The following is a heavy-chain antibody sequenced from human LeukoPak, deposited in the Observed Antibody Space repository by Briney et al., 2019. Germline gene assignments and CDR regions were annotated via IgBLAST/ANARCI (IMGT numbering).Heavy chain of an antibody. CDR3: ARHRPTSRYFDLSFEY. J-gene: IGHJ4*02. CDR1: GDSSGITGYY. Sequence: SETLSLICTVSGDSSGITGYYCGWIRQPPGKGLEWIGSIFYSGTTFSNPSLTGRVTISVDRSNNQISLNLTSVTAADTAVYYCARHRPTSRYFDLSFEYWGQGNLVTVSS. D-gene: IGHD3-9*01. V-gene: IGHV4-39*01. CDR2: IFYSGTT.